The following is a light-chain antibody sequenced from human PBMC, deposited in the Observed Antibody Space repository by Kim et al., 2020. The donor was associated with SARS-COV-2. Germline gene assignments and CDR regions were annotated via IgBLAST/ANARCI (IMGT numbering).Light chain of an antibody. CDR3: QAWDSSTAV. CDR1: KLGDKY. CDR2: QDS. V-gene: IGLV3-1*01. Sequence: VSPGQTASITCSGDKLGDKYACWYQQRPGQSPVLVIYQDSKRPSGIPERFSGSNSGNTATLTISGTQAMDEADYYCQAWDSSTAVFGTGTKVTVL. J-gene: IGLJ1*01.